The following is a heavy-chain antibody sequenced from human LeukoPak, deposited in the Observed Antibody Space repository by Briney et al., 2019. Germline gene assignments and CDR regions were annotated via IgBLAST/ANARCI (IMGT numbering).Heavy chain of an antibody. CDR2: IYYRGST. D-gene: IGHD2-2*01. CDR3: ARGLGYCSSTSCYRGRANWFDP. Sequence: SETLSLTCTVSGASISGYYWSWIRQPPGKGLEWMGYIYYRGSTKYNPSLKSRVTISIDTSKNQFSLKLSSVTAADTAVYYCARGLGYCSSTSCYRGRANWFDPWGQGTLVTVSS. CDR1: GASISGYY. J-gene: IGHJ5*02. V-gene: IGHV4-59*12.